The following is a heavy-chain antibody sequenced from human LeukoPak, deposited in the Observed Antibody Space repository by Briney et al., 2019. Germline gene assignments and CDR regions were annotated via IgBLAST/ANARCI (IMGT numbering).Heavy chain of an antibody. D-gene: IGHD3-10*01. CDR1: GXTFSYYW. V-gene: IGHV3-7*02. Sequence: PGGSLRLSCAASGXTFSYYWMSWVRQAPGKGLEWVANMNQDGSEKYYVDSVKGRFTISRDNAKKSLYLQMGSLRAEDTAVYYCASGSGSAGFDYWGQGTLVTVSS. CDR3: ASGSGSAGFDY. J-gene: IGHJ4*02. CDR2: MNQDGSEK.